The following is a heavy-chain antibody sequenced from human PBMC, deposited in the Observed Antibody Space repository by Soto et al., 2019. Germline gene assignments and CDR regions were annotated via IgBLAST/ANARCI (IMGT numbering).Heavy chain of an antibody. V-gene: IGHV1-3*01. CDR3: ARNSYISGDRDSYYFDF. J-gene: IGHJ4*02. Sequence: ASVKVSCKASGYTFTRYAMHWVRQAPGQWPEWMGWINAGNGDTKYSEKLQGRVTFTRDTSASTTYMELSSLRSEDTAVYYCARNSYISGDRDSYYFDFWGQGTPVTVSS. CDR1: GYTFTRYA. CDR2: INAGNGDT. D-gene: IGHD2-21*02.